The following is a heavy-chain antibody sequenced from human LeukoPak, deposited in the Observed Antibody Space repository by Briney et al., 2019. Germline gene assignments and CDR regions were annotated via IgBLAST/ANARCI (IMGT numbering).Heavy chain of an antibody. J-gene: IGHJ4*02. D-gene: IGHD6-13*01. CDR2: IYPGDSDT. CDR1: GYSFSTYW. V-gene: IGHV5-51*01. Sequence: GDSLKISCTGSGYSFSTYWIGWVRRMPGKGLEWMGIIYPGDSDTRYSPSFQGQVTISADKSISTAYLQWGSLKASDTAIYYCARKSIIGAGENFDYWGQGTLVTVSS. CDR3: ARKSIIGAGENFDY.